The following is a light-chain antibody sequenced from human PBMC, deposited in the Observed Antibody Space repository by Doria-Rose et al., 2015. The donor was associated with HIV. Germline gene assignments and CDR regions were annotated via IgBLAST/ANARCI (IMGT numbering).Light chain of an antibody. Sequence: QSPGTLSLSPGERATLSCRASQSVSANYLARYQQRPGQSPRLLIYGASSRATDIPDRFSGSGSGPDFTLTISRLEPEDFAVYYCHQYASSRTFGQGTKVEIK. J-gene: IGKJ1*01. CDR2: GAS. CDR1: QSVSANY. CDR3: HQYASSRT. V-gene: IGKV3-20*01.